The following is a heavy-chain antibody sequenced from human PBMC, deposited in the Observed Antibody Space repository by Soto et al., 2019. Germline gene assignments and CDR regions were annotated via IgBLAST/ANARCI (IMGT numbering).Heavy chain of an antibody. Sequence: PGGSLRLSCAASGFTFSSYGMHWVRQAPGKGLEWVAVISYDGSNKYYADSVKGRFTISRDNSKNTLYLQMNSLRAEDTAVYYCAKVRRPGTYSSGWYGVDYWGQGTLVTVSS. D-gene: IGHD6-19*01. CDR3: AKVRRPGTYSSGWYGVDY. CDR1: GFTFSSYG. J-gene: IGHJ4*02. CDR2: ISYDGSNK. V-gene: IGHV3-30*18.